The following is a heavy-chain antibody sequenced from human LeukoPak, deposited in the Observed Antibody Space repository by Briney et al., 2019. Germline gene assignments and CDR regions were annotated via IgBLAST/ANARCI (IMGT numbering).Heavy chain of an antibody. CDR2: IYYSGST. CDR1: GGSISSGDYY. J-gene: IGHJ4*02. D-gene: IGHD1-26*01. V-gene: IGHV4-30-4*08. Sequence: PSETLSLTCTVSGGSISSGDYYWSWIRQPPGKGLEWIGYIYYSGSTYYNPSLKSRVTISVDTSKNQFSLKLSSVTAADTAVYYCATLGKWELPVDYWGQGTLVTVSS. CDR3: ATLGKWELPVDY.